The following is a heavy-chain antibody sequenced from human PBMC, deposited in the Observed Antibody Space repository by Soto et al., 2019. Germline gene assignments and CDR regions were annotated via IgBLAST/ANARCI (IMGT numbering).Heavy chain of an antibody. D-gene: IGHD2-2*01. CDR2: INPDSGGT. CDR3: ARPYCSSIGCHNCFVP. Sequence: ASEKVSCKASGYTFTGYYMYWVRQAPGQGLEWMGWINPDSGGTNYAQNFQGRVTMTRDTSITTAYMELNSLTSDDTAVYYCARPYCSSIGCHNCFVPCGQGTLVTVSS. CDR1: GYTFTGYY. V-gene: IGHV1-2*02. J-gene: IGHJ5*02.